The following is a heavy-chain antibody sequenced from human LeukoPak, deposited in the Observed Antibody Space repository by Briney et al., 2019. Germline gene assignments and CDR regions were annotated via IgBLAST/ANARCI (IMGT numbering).Heavy chain of an antibody. CDR2: IYYSGST. CDR1: GGSISSGGYY. D-gene: IGHD2-2*02. V-gene: IGHV4-31*03. CDR3: ARVARYCSSTSCYSNYYYGMDV. J-gene: IGHJ6*02. Sequence: SQTLSLTCTVSGGSISSGGYYWSWIRQHPGKGLEWIGYIYYSGSTYYNPSLKSRVTISVDTSKNQFSLKLSSVTAADTAVYYCARVARYCSSTSCYSNYYYGMDVWGQGTTVTVSS.